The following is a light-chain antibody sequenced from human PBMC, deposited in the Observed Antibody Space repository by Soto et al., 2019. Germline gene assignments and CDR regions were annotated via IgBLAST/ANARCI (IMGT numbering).Light chain of an antibody. CDR1: QDINNC. J-gene: IGKJ3*01. CDR2: DAS. Sequence: DIQMTQTPSSLSASVGDRVTITCQASQDINNCLNWYHQKPGKAPNLLIYDASNLETGVPSRFSGSGSGTHFTLTISSLQPEDTATYYCQQYDNLPLTFGHGTKVDIK. CDR3: QQYDNLPLT. V-gene: IGKV1-33*01.